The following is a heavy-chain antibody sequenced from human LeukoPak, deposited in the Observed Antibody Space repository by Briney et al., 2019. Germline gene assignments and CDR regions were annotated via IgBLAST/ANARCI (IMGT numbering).Heavy chain of an antibody. J-gene: IGHJ4*02. D-gene: IGHD1-26*01. CDR3: ARDPSGSPDY. CDR1: GGSISSGSYY. CDR2: IYTSGST. V-gene: IGHV4-61*02. Sequence: PSQTLSLTCTVSGGSISSGSYYWSWIRQPAGKGLEWIGRIYTSGSTNYNPSLKSRVTISVDTSKNQFSLKLSSVTAADTAVYYCARDPSGSPDYWGQGTLVTVSS.